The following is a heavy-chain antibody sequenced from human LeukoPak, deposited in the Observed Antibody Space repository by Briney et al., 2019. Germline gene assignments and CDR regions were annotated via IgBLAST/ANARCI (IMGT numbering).Heavy chain of an antibody. V-gene: IGHV3-23*01. J-gene: IGHJ2*01. CDR3: AKDRGGRGRYCSGGSCYEHYWYFDL. CDR2: ISGSGGST. D-gene: IGHD2-15*01. CDR1: GFTFSNYG. Sequence: GGSLRLSCAASGFTFSNYGMNWVRQAPGKGLEWVSAISGSGGSTYYADSVKGRFTISRDNSKNTLYLQMNRLRGEETAVYYCAKDRGGRGRYCSGGSCYEHYWYFDLWGRGTLVTVSS.